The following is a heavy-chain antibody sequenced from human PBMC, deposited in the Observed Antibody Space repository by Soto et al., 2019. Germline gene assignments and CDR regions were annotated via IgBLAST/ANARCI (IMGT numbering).Heavy chain of an antibody. CDR3: ARLEGLATISYSFDY. J-gene: IGHJ4*02. CDR2: IYYSGST. V-gene: IGHV4-39*01. D-gene: IGHD3-9*01. CDR1: GGSVSSSNYY. Sequence: QLQLQESGPGLVKPSETLSLTCTVSGGSVSSSNYYWGWIRQSPGKGLEWIGSIYYSGSTYYNPSLESRVTISGDKSKNQCSLKLISVTGADTAVYYCARLEGLATISYSFDYWGQGTRVTVSS.